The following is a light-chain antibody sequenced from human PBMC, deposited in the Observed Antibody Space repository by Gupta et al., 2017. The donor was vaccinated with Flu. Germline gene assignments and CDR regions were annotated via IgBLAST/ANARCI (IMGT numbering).Light chain of an antibody. Sequence: DIQMTQSPSSLSASVGDRVTITCRASQGIRNDLDWYQKKPGKAPKRLIYAASSLQSGVPSRFSGSGSGTEFTLTISSLQPEDFATYYCLQHNSYPRTFGQGTKLEIK. V-gene: IGKV1-17*01. J-gene: IGKJ2*02. CDR2: AAS. CDR1: QGIRND. CDR3: LQHNSYPRT.